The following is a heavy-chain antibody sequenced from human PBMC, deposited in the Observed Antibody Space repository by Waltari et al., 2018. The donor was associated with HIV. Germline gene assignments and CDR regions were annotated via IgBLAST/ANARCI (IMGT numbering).Heavy chain of an antibody. D-gene: IGHD6-19*01. CDR3: ARDFAPGHSSGWYAGLY. CDR2: IIPIFGTA. CDR1: GGTFSSYA. J-gene: IGHJ4*02. Sequence: QLQLVQSGAEVRKRGSAVKVSCKASGGTFSSYAISWVSPPPGQGLEWMGWIIPIFGTANYAQKFQGRVTITADESTSTAYMELSSLRSEDTAVYYCARDFAPGHSSGWYAGLYWGQGTLVTVSS. V-gene: IGHV1-69*01.